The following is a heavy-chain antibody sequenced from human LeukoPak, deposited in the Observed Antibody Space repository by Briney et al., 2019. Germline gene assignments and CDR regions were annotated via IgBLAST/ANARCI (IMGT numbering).Heavy chain of an antibody. CDR1: GFVFKRYN. D-gene: IGHD4-17*01. V-gene: IGHV3-21*06. CDR3: ARSAGNGDFGDVDY. CDR2: ISSRSSYI. J-gene: IGHJ4*01. Sequence: GGSLRLSCVASGFVFKRYNMNWVRQAPGKGLEWVSSISSRSSYIHYADSVKGRFTMSRDNAQDFLYLQMNDLRADDTAVYYCARSAGNGDFGDVDYWGHGTLVIVSS.